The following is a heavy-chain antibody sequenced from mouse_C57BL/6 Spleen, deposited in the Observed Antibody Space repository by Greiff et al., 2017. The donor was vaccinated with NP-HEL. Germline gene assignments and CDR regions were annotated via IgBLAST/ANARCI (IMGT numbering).Heavy chain of an antibody. CDR2: ISNGGGST. D-gene: IGHD1-1*01. V-gene: IGHV5-12*01. CDR3: ARPPYYYGSSYRYFDV. J-gene: IGHJ1*03. CDR1: GFTFSDYY. Sequence: EVHLVESGGGLVQPGGSLKLSCAASGFTFSDYYMYWVRQTPEKRLEWVAYISNGGGSTYYPDTVKGRFTISRDNAKNTLYLQMSRLKSEDTAMYYCARPPYYYGSSYRYFDVWGTGTTVTVSS.